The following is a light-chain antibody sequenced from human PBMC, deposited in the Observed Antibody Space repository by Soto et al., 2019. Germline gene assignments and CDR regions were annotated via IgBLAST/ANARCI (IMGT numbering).Light chain of an antibody. CDR3: CSYAGSYPYV. CDR2: DVS. Sequence: QSALTQPRSVSGSPGQSVTISCTGTSSDVGGYNYVSWYQQHPGKAPKLMIYDVSKRPSGVPDRFSGSKSGNTASLTISGLQAEDEADYYSCSYAGSYPYVFGTGTKVTVL. CDR1: SSDVGGYNY. V-gene: IGLV2-11*01. J-gene: IGLJ1*01.